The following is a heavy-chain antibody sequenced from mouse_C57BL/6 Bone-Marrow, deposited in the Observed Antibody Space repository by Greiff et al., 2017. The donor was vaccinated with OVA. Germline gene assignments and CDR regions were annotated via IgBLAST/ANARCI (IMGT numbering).Heavy chain of an antibody. CDR2: INPSTGGT. V-gene: IGHV1-42*01. CDR1: GYSFTGYY. Sequence: EVQLQQSGPELVKPGASVKISCKASGYSFTGYYMNWVKQSPEKSLEWIGEINPSTGGTTYNQKFKAKATLTVDKSSSTAYMQLKSLTSEDSAVYYCARDWDPFDDWGQGTTLTVSS. D-gene: IGHD4-1*01. CDR3: ARDWDPFDD. J-gene: IGHJ2*01.